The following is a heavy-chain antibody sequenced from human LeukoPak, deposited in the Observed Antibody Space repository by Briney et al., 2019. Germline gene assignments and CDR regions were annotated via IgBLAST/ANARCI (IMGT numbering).Heavy chain of an antibody. CDR1: GYSITSSSW. D-gene: IGHD3-10*01. V-gene: IGHV4-28*01. CDR3: ARKENVYYYFDY. CDR2: IYHSGTT. Sequence: SETLSLTCAVSGYSITSSSWWGWIRQPPWKGLEWIGYIYHSGTTYYNPSLQSRVTMSVDTSKNQFSLKLSSVTAVDTAVYYCARKENVYYYFDYWGQGTLVTVSS. J-gene: IGHJ4*02.